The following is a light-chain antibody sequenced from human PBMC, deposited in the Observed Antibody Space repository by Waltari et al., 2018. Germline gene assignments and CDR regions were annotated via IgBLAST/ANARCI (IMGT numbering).Light chain of an antibody. CDR2: LGS. V-gene: IGKV2-28*01. CDR3: MQALQTPWT. Sequence: DIVMTQSPLSLPVTPGEPASISCRSSQSLLHSNGYNYLDWYLQKPGQSPQLLISLGSNRASGVPDRFSGSGSGTDVTLKISRVEAEDVGVYYCMQALQTPWTFGQGTKVEIK. CDR1: QSLLHSNGYNY. J-gene: IGKJ1*01.